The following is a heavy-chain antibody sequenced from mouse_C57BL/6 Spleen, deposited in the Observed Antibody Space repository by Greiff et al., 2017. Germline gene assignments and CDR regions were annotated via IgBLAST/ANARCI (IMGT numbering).Heavy chain of an antibody. D-gene: IGHD2-3*01. CDR3: ARGIYDGYPFAY. V-gene: IGHV1-19*01. CDR2: INPYNGGT. CDR1: GYTFTDYY. J-gene: IGHJ3*01. Sequence: VQLPQSGPVLVKPGASVKMSCKASGYTFTDYYMNWVKQSHGKSLEWIGVINPYNGGTSYNQKFKGKATLTVDKSSSTAYMELNSLTSEDSAVYYCARGIYDGYPFAYWGQGSLVTVSA.